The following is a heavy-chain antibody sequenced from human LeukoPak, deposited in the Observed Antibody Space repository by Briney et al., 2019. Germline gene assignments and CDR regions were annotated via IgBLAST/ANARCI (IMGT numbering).Heavy chain of an antibody. CDR1: GFTFSSYG. D-gene: IGHD2-2*01. CDR3: AKGPDIVVVPAAMGVFFDY. V-gene: IGHV3-30*02. Sequence: GGSLRLSCAASGFTFSSYGMHWVRQAPGKGLEWVAFIRYDGSNKYYADSVKGRFTISRDNSKNTLYLQMNSLRAEDTAVYYCAKGPDIVVVPAAMGVFFDYWGQGTLVTVPS. J-gene: IGHJ4*02. CDR2: IRYDGSNK.